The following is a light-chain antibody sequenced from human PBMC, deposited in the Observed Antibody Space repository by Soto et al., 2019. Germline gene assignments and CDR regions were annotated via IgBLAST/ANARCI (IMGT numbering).Light chain of an antibody. CDR3: SSYTTSSHVV. J-gene: IGLJ2*01. V-gene: IGLV2-14*03. CDR1: SSDIGGYNY. CDR2: DVT. Sequence: QSALTQPASVSGSPGQSVTISCTGTSSDIGGYNYVSWYQQHPGKAPKLMIHDVTDRPSGVSNRFSGSKSGNTASLTISGLQAEDEADYYCSSYTTSSHVVFGGGTKVTVL.